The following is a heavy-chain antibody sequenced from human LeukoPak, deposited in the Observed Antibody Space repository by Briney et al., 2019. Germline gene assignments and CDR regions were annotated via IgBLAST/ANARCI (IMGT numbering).Heavy chain of an antibody. CDR3: ARVQGPEAYYFDY. V-gene: IGHV4-34*01. CDR2: INHSGST. CDR1: GGSFSGYY. Sequence: SETLSLTCAVYGGSFSGYYWSWIRQPPGKGLEWIGEINHSGSTNYNPSLKSRVTISVDTSKSQFSLKLSSVTAADTAVYYCARVQGPEAYYFDYWGQGTLVTVSS. J-gene: IGHJ4*02.